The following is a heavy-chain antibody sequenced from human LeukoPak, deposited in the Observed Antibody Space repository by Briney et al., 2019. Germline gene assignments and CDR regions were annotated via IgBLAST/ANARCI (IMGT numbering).Heavy chain of an antibody. V-gene: IGHV4-4*02. CDR2: IYHNGAT. D-gene: IGHD4-23*01. J-gene: IGHJ4*02. Sequence: SSETLSLTCAVSGGSISSSSSICWTWVRQPPGKGLEWIGEIYHNGATNYNPSLKSRVTMLLDKSKNQFFLKLNSVTAADTAVYYCARNGGNSDYDYWGQGTLVTVSS. CDR1: GGSISSSSSIC. CDR3: ARNGGNSDYDY.